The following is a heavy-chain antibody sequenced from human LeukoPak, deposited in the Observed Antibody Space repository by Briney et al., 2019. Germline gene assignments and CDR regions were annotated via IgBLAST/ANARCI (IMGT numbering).Heavy chain of an antibody. J-gene: IGHJ6*02. Sequence: GASVKVSCKASGGTFSSYAISWVRQAPGQGLEWMGGIIPIFGTANYAQKFQGKVTITADESTSTAYMELSSLRFEDTAVYYCARGGGIFGVLTTAHYYGMDVWGQGTTVIVSS. CDR2: IIPIFGTA. V-gene: IGHV1-69*13. D-gene: IGHD3-3*01. CDR3: ARGGGIFGVLTTAHYYGMDV. CDR1: GGTFSSYA.